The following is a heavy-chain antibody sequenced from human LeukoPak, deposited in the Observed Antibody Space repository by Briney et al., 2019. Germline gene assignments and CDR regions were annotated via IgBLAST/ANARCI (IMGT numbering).Heavy chain of an antibody. CDR3: AKGPDSTLVGALDL. Sequence: PGGFLSLSCAVSEFSFDDYLMHWLRNVPGKGLEWVCLINWVGSATHYADSVKGRFTVSTDHRTYSLYLQMTSLRADDTAVYYCAKGPDSTLVGALDLWGQGTLVTVSS. CDR2: INWVGSAT. CDR1: EFSFDDYL. D-gene: IGHD5-18*01. J-gene: IGHJ3*01. V-gene: IGHV3-43D*04.